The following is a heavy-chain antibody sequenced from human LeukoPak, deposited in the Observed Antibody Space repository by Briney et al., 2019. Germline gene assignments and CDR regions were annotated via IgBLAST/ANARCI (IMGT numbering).Heavy chain of an antibody. D-gene: IGHD2-2*01. J-gene: IGHJ1*01. CDR2: INHSGST. V-gene: IGHV4-34*01. CDR1: GGSFSGYY. CDR3: ARHCSSTSCSIKYFQH. Sequence: SETLSLTCAVYGGSFSGYYWSWIRQPPGKGLEWIGEINHSGSTNYNPSLKSRVTISVDTSKNQFSLKLSSVAAADTAVYYCARHCSSTSCSIKYFQHWGQGTLVTVSS.